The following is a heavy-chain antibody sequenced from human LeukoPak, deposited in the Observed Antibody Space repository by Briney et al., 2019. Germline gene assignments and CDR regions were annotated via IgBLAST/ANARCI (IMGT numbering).Heavy chain of an antibody. Sequence: SETLSLTCTVSGGSISSYYWSWIRQPPGKGLEWIGSIYYSGSTYYNPSLKSRVTISVDTSKNQFSLKLSSVTAADTAVYYCARRRRYYYDSSGYHYYFDYWGQGTLVTVSS. D-gene: IGHD3-22*01. J-gene: IGHJ4*02. CDR2: IYYSGST. CDR3: ARRRRYYYDSSGYHYYFDY. CDR1: GGSISSYY. V-gene: IGHV4-59*05.